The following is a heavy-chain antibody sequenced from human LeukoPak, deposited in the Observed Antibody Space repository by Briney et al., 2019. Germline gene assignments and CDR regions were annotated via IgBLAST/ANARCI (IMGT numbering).Heavy chain of an antibody. D-gene: IGHD5-24*01. J-gene: IGHJ4*02. CDR3: VRDGYITPYYFDY. Sequence: SETLPLTCTVSGGSISSSSYYWGWIRQPPGKGLEWIGSIYYSGSTYYNPSLKSRVTISVDTSKNQFSLKLSSVTAADTAVYYCVRDGYITPYYFDYWGQGTLVTVSS. CDR2: IYYSGST. V-gene: IGHV4-39*07. CDR1: GGSISSSSYY.